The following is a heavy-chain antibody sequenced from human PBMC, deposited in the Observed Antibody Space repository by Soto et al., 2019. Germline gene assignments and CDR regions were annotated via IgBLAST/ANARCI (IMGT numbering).Heavy chain of an antibody. CDR3: AKDVDRLGELWGYFQS. CDR1: GFMFEDFA. D-gene: IGHD3-16*01. CDR2: INWNGVNK. J-gene: IGHJ1*01. Sequence: GGSLRLSCTVSGFMFEDFAMHWVRQAPGQGLEWVSGINWNGVNKGYAESVLGRFTISRDNAKRSLYLDMNYLRPEDTALYFCAKDVDRLGELWGYFQSWGQGTMVTVSS. V-gene: IGHV3-9*01.